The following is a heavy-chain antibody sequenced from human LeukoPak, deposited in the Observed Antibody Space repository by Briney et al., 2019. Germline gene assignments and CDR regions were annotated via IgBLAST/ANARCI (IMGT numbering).Heavy chain of an antibody. J-gene: IGHJ4*02. Sequence: KSSETLSLTCTVSGGSISSGSYYWSWIRQPAGKGLEWIGRIYTSGSTNYNPSLKSRVTISVDTSKNQFSLKLSSVTAADTAVYYCARDILATSIAAPYYWGQGTLVTVSS. D-gene: IGHD6-13*01. CDR2: IYTSGST. CDR3: ARDILATSIAAPYY. CDR1: GGSISSGSYY. V-gene: IGHV4-61*02.